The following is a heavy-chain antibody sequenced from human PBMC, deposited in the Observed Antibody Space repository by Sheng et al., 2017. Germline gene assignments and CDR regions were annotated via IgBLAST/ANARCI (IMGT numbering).Heavy chain of an antibody. D-gene: IGHD2-2*01. Sequence: QVQLVESGGGVVQPGRSLRLSCAASGFTFSSYGMHWVRQAPGKGLEWVAVIWYDGSNKYYADSVKGRFTISRDNSKNTLYLQMNSLRAEDTAVYYCASQSSTSAYWGQGTLVHRLL. CDR1: GFTFSSYG. V-gene: IGHV3-33*01. CDR2: IWYDGSNK. J-gene: IGHJ4*02. CDR3: ASQSSTSAY.